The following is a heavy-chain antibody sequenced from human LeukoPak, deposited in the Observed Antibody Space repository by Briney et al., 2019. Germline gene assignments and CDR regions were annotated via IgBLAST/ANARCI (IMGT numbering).Heavy chain of an antibody. Sequence: GGSLRLSCAASGFTFHDYGMSWVRQVPGKGLEWVSIIHSGGSTYYADSVKGRFTISRDNSKNTLYLQMNSLRAEDTAVYYCYSSYYYDSSGKDYWGQGTLVTVSS. V-gene: IGHV3-53*01. CDR3: YSSYYYDSSGKDY. CDR2: IHSGGST. CDR1: GFTFHDYG. J-gene: IGHJ4*02. D-gene: IGHD3-22*01.